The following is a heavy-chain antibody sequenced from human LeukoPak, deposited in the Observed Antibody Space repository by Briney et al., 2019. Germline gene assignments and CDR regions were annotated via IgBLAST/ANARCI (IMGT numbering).Heavy chain of an antibody. CDR3: ARDGRYGSGTYYKTDYYYYMDV. CDR2: IYSGGNT. V-gene: IGHV3-53*01. D-gene: IGHD3-10*01. J-gene: IGHJ6*03. CDR1: GFTVSINS. Sequence: GGSLRLSCTVSGFTVSINSMSWVRQAPGKGLEWVSFIYSGGNTHYSDSVKGRFTISRDNSKNTLYLQMNSLRAEDTAVYFCARDGRYGSGTYYKTDYYYYMDVWGKGTTVTVSS.